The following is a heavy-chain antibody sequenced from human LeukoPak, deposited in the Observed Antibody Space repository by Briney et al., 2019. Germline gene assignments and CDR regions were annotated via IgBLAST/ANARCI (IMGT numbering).Heavy chain of an antibody. CDR1: GGSISYYY. Sequence: PSETLSLTCTVSGGSISYYYWTWIRQSPGKGLEGIGQIYYTGSTYYNPSLKRRVTISVDTSTNQFSLNLTSVTAADTAVYHCARGGTYNDILSFDPWGQGTLVTVSS. J-gene: IGHJ5*02. D-gene: IGHD3-9*01. V-gene: IGHV4-59*01. CDR2: IYYTGST. CDR3: ARGGTYNDILSFDP.